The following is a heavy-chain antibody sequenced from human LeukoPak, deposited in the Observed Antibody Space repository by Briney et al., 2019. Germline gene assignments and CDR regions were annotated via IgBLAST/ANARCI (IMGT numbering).Heavy chain of an antibody. CDR1: GGSISNYY. V-gene: IGHV4-59*08. CDR2: VSYSGST. Sequence: SETLSLTCTVSGGSISNYYWGWIRQPPGKGLEWIGYVSYSGSTNYNSSLRSRVTISIDTSKNQFSLKLSSVTAADTAVYYCVGHPSGSFDDYWGQGTLVTVSS. J-gene: IGHJ4*02. CDR3: VGHPSGSFDDY. D-gene: IGHD1-26*01.